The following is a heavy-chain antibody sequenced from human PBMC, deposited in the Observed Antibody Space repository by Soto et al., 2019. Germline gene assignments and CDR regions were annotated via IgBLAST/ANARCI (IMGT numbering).Heavy chain of an antibody. Sequence: EVQLLESGGGLVQPGGSLTLSCAASGFTFSDYTMSWVRQAPGKVLECISVILSDHTTYYAGSVRGRFTISRDNSKNTLYLEMNSLGAENTAVYYCARRTNGYFGYGGQGALVTVSS. J-gene: IGHJ4*02. CDR3: ARRTNGYFGY. V-gene: IGHV3-23*03. D-gene: IGHD2-8*01. CDR2: ILSDHTT. CDR1: GFTFSDYT.